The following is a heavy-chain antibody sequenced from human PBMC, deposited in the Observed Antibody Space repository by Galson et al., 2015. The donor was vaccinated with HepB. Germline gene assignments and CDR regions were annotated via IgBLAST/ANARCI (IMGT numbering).Heavy chain of an antibody. V-gene: IGHV3-23*01. Sequence: SLRLSCAASGFTFSSYGMSWVRQAPGKGLEWVSCIIGSGGSTYYADSVKGRFTISRDDSKNTLYLQMNSLRAEDTALYYCAKTKTGNSCYDALDYWGQGVLVTVSS. CDR2: IIGSGGST. CDR1: GFTFSSYG. D-gene: IGHD5-12*01. J-gene: IGHJ4*02. CDR3: AKTKTGNSCYDALDY.